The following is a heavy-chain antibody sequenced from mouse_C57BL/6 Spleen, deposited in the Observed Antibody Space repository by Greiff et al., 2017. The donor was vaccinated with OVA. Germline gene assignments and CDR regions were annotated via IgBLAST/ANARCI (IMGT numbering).Heavy chain of an antibody. J-gene: IGHJ2*01. D-gene: IGHD4-1*01. Sequence: QVQLQQPGAELVMPGASVKLSCKASGYTFTSYWMHWVKQRPGQGLEWIGEIDPSDSYTNYNQKFKGKSTLTVDKSSSTAYMQLSSLTSEDSAVYYCARSKTGTYYFDYWGQGTTLTVSS. CDR1: GYTFTSYW. CDR3: ARSKTGTYYFDY. V-gene: IGHV1-69*01. CDR2: IDPSDSYT.